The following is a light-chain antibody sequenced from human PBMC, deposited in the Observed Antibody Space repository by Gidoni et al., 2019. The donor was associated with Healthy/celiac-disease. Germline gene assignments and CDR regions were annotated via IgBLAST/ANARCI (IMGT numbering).Light chain of an antibody. Sequence: EIVMTQSPATLSVSPGERATLSCRASQSVSSNLAWYQQKPGQAPRLLIYGASTRATGIPARFSGSGYGTEFTLTISSLQSEDFAVYYCQQYNNWTPWTFXQXTKVEIK. CDR2: GAS. CDR3: QQYNNWTPWT. CDR1: QSVSSN. V-gene: IGKV3-15*01. J-gene: IGKJ1*01.